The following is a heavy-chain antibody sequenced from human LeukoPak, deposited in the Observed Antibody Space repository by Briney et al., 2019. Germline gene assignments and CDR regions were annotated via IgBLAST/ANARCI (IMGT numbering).Heavy chain of an antibody. CDR3: ARLINGGRAFDI. CDR2: ITPNSGGT. J-gene: IGHJ3*02. Sequence: ASVKVSCKASGYTFTSYYMHWVRQAPGQGLEWMGWITPNSGGTNYAQNLQGRVTITRDTSMSTAYMELSSLRSDDTAVYYCARLINGGRAFDIWGQGTVVTVSS. D-gene: IGHD3-16*01. CDR1: GYTFTSYY. V-gene: IGHV1-2*02.